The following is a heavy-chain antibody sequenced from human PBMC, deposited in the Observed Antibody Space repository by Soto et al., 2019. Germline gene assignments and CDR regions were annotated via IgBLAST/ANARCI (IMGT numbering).Heavy chain of an antibody. V-gene: IGHV4-4*02. Sequence: SESMALTCAVCGGCISSCNWGSWVSQPPGKGLEWIGEIYHSGSTNYNPSLKSRVTISVDKSKNQFSLKLSSVTAADTAVYYCARDFKQWLAYYYYGMDVWGPGTTVTV. CDR1: GGCISSCNW. CDR3: ARDFKQWLAYYYYGMDV. J-gene: IGHJ6*02. CDR2: IYHSGST. D-gene: IGHD6-19*01.